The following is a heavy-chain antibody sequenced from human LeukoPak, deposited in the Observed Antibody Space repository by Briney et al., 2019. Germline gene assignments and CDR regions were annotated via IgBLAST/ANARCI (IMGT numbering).Heavy chain of an antibody. Sequence: SETLSLTCTVSGGSISSGGYYWSWIRQPPGKGLEWIGYIYHSGSTYYNPSLKSRVTISVDRSKNQFSLKLSSVTAADTAVYYCARHGWSTVTTRFDYWGQGTLVTVSS. CDR3: ARHGWSTVTTRFDY. D-gene: IGHD4-17*01. J-gene: IGHJ4*02. V-gene: IGHV4-30-2*01. CDR1: GGSISSGGYY. CDR2: IYHSGST.